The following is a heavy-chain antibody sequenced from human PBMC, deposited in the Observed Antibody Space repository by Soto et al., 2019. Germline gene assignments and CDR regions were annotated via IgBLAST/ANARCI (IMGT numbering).Heavy chain of an antibody. Sequence: ASVKVSCKASGYTFTSYDINWVRQATGQGLEWMGWMNPNSGNTGYAQKFQGRVTMTRNTSISTAYMELSSLRSEDTAVYYCARGVVMSRGSVYPREPEFPHWGQGTLVTVSS. CDR2: MNPNSGNT. D-gene: IGHD1-26*01. CDR1: GYTFTSYD. CDR3: ARGVVMSRGSVYPREPEFPH. V-gene: IGHV1-8*01. J-gene: IGHJ1*01.